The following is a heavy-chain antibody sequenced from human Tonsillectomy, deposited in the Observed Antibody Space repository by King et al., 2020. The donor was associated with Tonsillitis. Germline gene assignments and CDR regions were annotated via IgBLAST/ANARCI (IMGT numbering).Heavy chain of an antibody. V-gene: IGHV1-46*01. D-gene: IGHD3-10*01. CDR1: GYTFTSYY. Sequence: QLVQSGAEVKKPGASVKVSCKASGYTFTSYYMHWVRQAPGQGLEWMGIINPSGGSTSYAQKFQGRVTMTSDTSTSTVYMELSSMRSEDTAVYYCSRWGDYYGSATYYFDYWGQGTLVTVSS. J-gene: IGHJ4*02. CDR2: INPSGGST. CDR3: SRWGDYYGSATYYFDY.